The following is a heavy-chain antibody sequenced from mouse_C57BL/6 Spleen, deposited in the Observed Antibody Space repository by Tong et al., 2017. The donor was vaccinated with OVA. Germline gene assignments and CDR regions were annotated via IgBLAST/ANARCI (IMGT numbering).Heavy chain of an antibody. CDR1: GYTFTSYW. CDR3: ARDYYGSSWGYYFDY. V-gene: IGHV1-53*01. D-gene: IGHD1-1*01. CDR2: INPSNGGT. J-gene: IGHJ2*01. Sequence: VQLQESGTELVKPGASVKLSCKASGYTFTSYWMHWVKQRPGQGLEWIGNINPSNGGTNYNEKFKSKATLTVDKSSSTAYMQLISLTSEDSAVYYCARDYYGSSWGYYFDYWGQGTTLTVSS.